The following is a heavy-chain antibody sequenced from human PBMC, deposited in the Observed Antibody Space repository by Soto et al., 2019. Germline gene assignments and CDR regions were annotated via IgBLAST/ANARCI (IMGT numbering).Heavy chain of an antibody. J-gene: IGHJ5*02. CDR3: AREVYGREVWLEP. D-gene: IGHD3-10*01. V-gene: IGHV1-18*01. Sequence: QIHLVQSGGEEKKPGASVKVSCKTSGYTFISYGINWLRQAPGQRLEWVGWISAYTGDTNYAQNFQDRVTMTTDTATSTAYMELRSLRYDDTALYYCAREVYGREVWLEPWGQGTLITVSS. CDR2: ISAYTGDT. CDR1: GYTFISYG.